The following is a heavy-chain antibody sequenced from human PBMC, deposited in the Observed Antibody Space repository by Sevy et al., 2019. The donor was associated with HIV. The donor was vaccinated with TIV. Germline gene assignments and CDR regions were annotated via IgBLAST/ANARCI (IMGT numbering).Heavy chain of an antibody. CDR3: ASSRVLPFLEWLSFPYGMDV. J-gene: IGHJ6*02. Sequence: ASVKVSCKASGYTFTGYYMHWVRQATGQVLEWMGWISPNSGGTNYAQKFQGRVTMTRDTSISTAYMELSRLRSDDTAVCYCASSRVLPFLEWLSFPYGMDVWGQGTTVTVSS. CDR1: GYTFTGYY. D-gene: IGHD3-3*01. CDR2: ISPNSGGT. V-gene: IGHV1-2*02.